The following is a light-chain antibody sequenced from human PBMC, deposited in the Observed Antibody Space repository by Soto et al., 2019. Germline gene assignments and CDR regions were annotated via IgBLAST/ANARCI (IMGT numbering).Light chain of an antibody. CDR1: QSVSSSY. V-gene: IGKV3-15*01. CDR2: GAS. CDR3: QQYNNWPFS. Sequence: EIVLTQSPGTLSLSPGERATLSCRASQSVSSSYLAWYQQKPGQAPRLLVYGASTRATGIPARFSGSGAGTDFTLTISGLQSEDSAVYFCQQYNNWPFSFGQGTRLEI. J-gene: IGKJ5*01.